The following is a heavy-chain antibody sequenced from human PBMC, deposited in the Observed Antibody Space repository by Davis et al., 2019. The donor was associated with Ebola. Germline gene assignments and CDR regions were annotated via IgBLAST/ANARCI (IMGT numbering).Heavy chain of an antibody. CDR3: ARDSWYSY. CDR1: GYTFSGYG. V-gene: IGHV1-46*01. Sequence: ASVKVSCKAAGYTFSGYGITWVRQAPGQGLEWMGIINPSGGSTSYAQKFQGRVTMTRDTSTSTVYMELSSLRSEDTAVYYCARDSWYSYWGQGTLVTVSS. D-gene: IGHD6-13*01. CDR2: INPSGGST. J-gene: IGHJ4*02.